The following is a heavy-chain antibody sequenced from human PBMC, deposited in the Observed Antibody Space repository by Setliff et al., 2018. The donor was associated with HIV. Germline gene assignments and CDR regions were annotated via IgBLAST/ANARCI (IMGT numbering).Heavy chain of an antibody. V-gene: IGHV1-8*03. CDR3: ARGSFRVRGGNSHFDY. Sequence: GASVKVSCKASGYTFTSYDINWVRQATGQGLEWMGWMNPNSGNTGYAQKFQGRVTITRNTSISTAYMELSSLRSEDTAVYYWARGSFRVRGGNSHFDYWGQGALVTAPQ. CDR1: GYTFTSYD. D-gene: IGHD2-21*02. CDR2: MNPNSGNT. J-gene: IGHJ4*02.